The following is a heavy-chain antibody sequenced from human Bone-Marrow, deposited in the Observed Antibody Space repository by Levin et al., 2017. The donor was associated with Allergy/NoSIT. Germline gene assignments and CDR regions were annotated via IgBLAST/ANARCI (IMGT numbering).Heavy chain of an antibody. V-gene: IGHV4-59*01. D-gene: IGHD3-22*01. CDR3: ARGARYYYDTSGPSNYFDS. CDR1: GVSITNYY. J-gene: IGHJ4*02. CDR2: SYYRGST. Sequence: SQTLSLTCTVSGVSITNYYWGWIRQPPGKGLEWIAHSYYRGSTDYKPSLMRRVAVSLDNSKNQFSLRLSSVTAADTAVYFCARGARYYYDTSGPSNYFDSWGQGTLVTVSS.